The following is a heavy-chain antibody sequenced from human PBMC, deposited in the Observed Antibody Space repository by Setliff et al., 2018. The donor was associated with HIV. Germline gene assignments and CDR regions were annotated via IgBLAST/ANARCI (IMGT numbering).Heavy chain of an antibody. CDR1: GYTLTELS. D-gene: IGHD6-13*01. J-gene: IGHJ1*01. CDR2: FDPEDGET. Sequence: ASVKVSCKISGYTLTELSIHWVRQAPGKGLEWMANFDPEDGETFYAQKFQGRLTMTEDTSTDTAYMELSSLRSDDTAMYYCATDPGYSSTWYSESFQHWGQGAEVTVSS. CDR3: ATDPGYSSTWYSESFQH. V-gene: IGHV1-24*01.